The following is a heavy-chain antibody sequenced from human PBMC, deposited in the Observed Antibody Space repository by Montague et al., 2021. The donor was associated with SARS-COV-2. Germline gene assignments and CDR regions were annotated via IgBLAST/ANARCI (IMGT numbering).Heavy chain of an antibody. CDR2: IYYSGST. CDR1: GRSFSGYY. J-gene: IGHJ5*02. D-gene: IGHD6-13*01. V-gene: IGHV4-34*01. CDR3: ARKEMKYSSIWSTGGNWFDP. Sequence: SETLSLTCAVYGRSFSGYYWSWIRQPPGKGLEWIGSIYYSGSTYYNPSLKSRVTISVDTSKNQFSLKLSSVTAADTAVYYCARKEMKYSSIWSTGGNWFDPWGQGTLVTVSS.